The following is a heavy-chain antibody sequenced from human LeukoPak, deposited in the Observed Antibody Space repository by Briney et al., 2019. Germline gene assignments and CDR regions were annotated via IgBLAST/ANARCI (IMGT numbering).Heavy chain of an antibody. CDR2: ISGSGGST. V-gene: IGHV3-23*01. Sequence: GGSLRLSCAASGFTFSSYAMSWVRQAPGKGLEWVSTISGSGGSTYYADSVKGRFTISRDNSKNTLYLQMNSLRAEDTAVYYCAKLGLIVVVPAAIRGPFDYWGQGTLVTVSS. CDR3: AKLGLIVVVPAAIRGPFDY. J-gene: IGHJ4*02. D-gene: IGHD2-2*01. CDR1: GFTFSSYA.